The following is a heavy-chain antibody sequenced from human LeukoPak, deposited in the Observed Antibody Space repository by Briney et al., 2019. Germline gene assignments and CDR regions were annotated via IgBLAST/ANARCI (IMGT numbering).Heavy chain of an antibody. D-gene: IGHD1-7*01. J-gene: IGHJ4*02. CDR3: ARETTSIDY. CDR2: ISYDGSNK. V-gene: IGHV3-30*01. Sequence: GGSLRLSCAASGFTFSSYAMRWVRQAPGKGLEWGAVISYDGSNKYYAYSVKGRFTISRDNSKNTLYLQMNSLRAEDTAVYYCARETTSIDYWGQGTLVTVSS. CDR1: GFTFSSYA.